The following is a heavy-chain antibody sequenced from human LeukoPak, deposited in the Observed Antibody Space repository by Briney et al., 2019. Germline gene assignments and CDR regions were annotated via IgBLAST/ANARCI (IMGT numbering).Heavy chain of an antibody. CDR1: GFTVSSNY. CDR2: IYSGGST. Sequence: GGSLRLYCAASGFTVSSNYMSGVRQAPGKGLEWVSVIYSGGSTYYADSVKGRFTISRDNSKNTLYLQMNSLRAEDTAVYYCARDRRSGSYLRYYYYGMDVWGQGTTVTVSS. V-gene: IGHV3-53*01. CDR3: ARDRRSGSYLRYYYYGMDV. D-gene: IGHD3-10*01. J-gene: IGHJ6*02.